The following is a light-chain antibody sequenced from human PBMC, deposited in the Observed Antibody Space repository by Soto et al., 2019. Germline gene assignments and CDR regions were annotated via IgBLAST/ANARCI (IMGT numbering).Light chain of an antibody. V-gene: IGKV3-15*01. CDR3: LQYDGWHPYT. CDR1: QSISTN. CDR2: GAS. Sequence: EIVMMQSPATLSVSPGERATLFCRASQSISTNLAWYQQKPGQPPRLIIYGASTRATGIPARFSGSVSGTEPPPTSRSLYSEDFAVFYCLQYDGWHPYTFGEGTKLEIK. J-gene: IGKJ2*01.